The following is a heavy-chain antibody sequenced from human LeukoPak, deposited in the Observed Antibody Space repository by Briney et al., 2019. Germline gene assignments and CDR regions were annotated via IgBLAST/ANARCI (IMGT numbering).Heavy chain of an antibody. D-gene: IGHD1-26*01. V-gene: IGHV3-74*01. CDR1: GFTFTSYW. Sequence: GGSLRLSCAASGFTFTSYWMHWVRQVPGKGLVWVSRIKSDGTTIAYADSVKGRFTISRDNAKNTVYLQMNSLRVEDTAVYFCARAMRGANYYSYWGHETLVTVPS. J-gene: IGHJ4*01. CDR3: ARAMRGANYYSY. CDR2: IKSDGTTI.